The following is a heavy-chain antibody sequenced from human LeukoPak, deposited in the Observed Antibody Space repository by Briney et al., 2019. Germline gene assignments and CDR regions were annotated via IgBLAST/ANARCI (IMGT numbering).Heavy chain of an antibody. V-gene: IGHV3-7*03. CDR1: GFTFGSYW. CDR3: TRGPIQLWLYYGMDV. Sequence: PGGSLRLSCAASGFTFGSYWMSWVRQAPGKGLEWVANIKQDGSEKYYVDSVKGRFTISRDNAKNSLYLQMNSLKTEDTAVYYCTRGPIQLWLYYGMDVWGQGTTVIVSS. J-gene: IGHJ6*02. D-gene: IGHD5-18*01. CDR2: IKQDGSEK.